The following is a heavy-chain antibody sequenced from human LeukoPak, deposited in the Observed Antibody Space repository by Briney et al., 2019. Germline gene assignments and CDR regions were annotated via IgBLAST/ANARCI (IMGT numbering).Heavy chain of an antibody. CDR1: GGSISSYY. Sequence: PSETLSLTCTVSGGSISSYYWSWIRQPPGKGLEWIGYIYYSGSTNYNPSLKSRVTISVDTSKNQFSLKLSSVTAADTAVYYCARDYYGDYWFDPWGQGTLVTVSS. D-gene: IGHD4-17*01. J-gene: IGHJ5*02. CDR3: ARDYYGDYWFDP. CDR2: IYYSGST. V-gene: IGHV4-59*01.